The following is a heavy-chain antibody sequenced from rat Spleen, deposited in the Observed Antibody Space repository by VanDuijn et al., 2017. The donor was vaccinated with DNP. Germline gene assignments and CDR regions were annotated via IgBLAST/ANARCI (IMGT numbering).Heavy chain of an antibody. CDR1: GFTFSHYY. Sequence: EVQLVESGGGLVQPGRSLKLSCAASGFTFSHYYMAWVRQAPTKGLEWVAYISYDGGDTYYGDSVKGRFTISRDNAKSTLYLQMDSLRSEDTATYYCTTRGVITTVVTTFDYWGQGVMVTVSS. CDR3: TTRGVITTVVTTFDY. D-gene: IGHD1-1*01. V-gene: IGHV5-20*01. CDR2: ISYDGGDT. J-gene: IGHJ2*01.